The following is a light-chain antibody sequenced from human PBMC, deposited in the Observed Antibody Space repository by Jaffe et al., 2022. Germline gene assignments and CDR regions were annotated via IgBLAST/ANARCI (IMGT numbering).Light chain of an antibody. CDR1: QSVSSSH. Sequence: EIVLTQSPGTLSLSPGERATLSCRASQSVSSSHLAWYQQKPGQPPRLLIYGASSGATGIPDRFTGSGSGTDFTLTITRLEPEDFAVYFCQHYDSSPTTFGQGTKVEVK. V-gene: IGKV3-20*01. CDR3: QHYDSSPTT. J-gene: IGKJ1*01. CDR2: GAS.